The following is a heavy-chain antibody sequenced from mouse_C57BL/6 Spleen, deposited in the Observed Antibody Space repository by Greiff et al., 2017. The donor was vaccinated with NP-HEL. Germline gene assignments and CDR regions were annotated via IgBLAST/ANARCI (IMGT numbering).Heavy chain of an antibody. CDR1: GYTFTSYW. Sequence: QVQLQQPGAELVKPGASVKLSCKASGYTFTSYWMHWVKQRPGRGLEWIGRIDPNSGGTKYNEKFKSKATLTVDKPSSTAYMQLSSLTSEDSAVDYCARGVSSDYYGSSYYAMDYWGQGTSVTVSS. V-gene: IGHV1-72*01. J-gene: IGHJ4*01. D-gene: IGHD1-1*01. CDR3: ARGVSSDYYGSSYYAMDY. CDR2: IDPNSGGT.